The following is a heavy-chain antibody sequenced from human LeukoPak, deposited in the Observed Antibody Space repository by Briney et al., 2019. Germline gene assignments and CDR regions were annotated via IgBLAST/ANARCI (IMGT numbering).Heavy chain of an antibody. CDR1: GYTFTRYY. Sequence: ASVKVSCKASGYTFTRYYMHWVRQAPGQGLEWMGWINPNSGGTNYAQKFQGRVTMTRDTSISTAYMELSRLRSDDTAVYYCARISYGGNSYTLKSWFDHWGQGTLVTVSS. CDR3: ARISYGGNSYTLKSWFDH. J-gene: IGHJ5*02. V-gene: IGHV1-2*02. CDR2: INPNSGGT. D-gene: IGHD4-23*01.